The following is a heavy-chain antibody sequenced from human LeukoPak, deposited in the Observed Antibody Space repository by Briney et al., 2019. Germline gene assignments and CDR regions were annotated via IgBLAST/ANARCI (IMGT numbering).Heavy chain of an antibody. J-gene: IGHJ4*02. D-gene: IGHD3-10*01. V-gene: IGHV4-34*01. CDR3: ARGQRLLWFGELLRGNFDY. CDR1: GGSFSGYY. Sequence: SETLSLTCAVYGGSFSGYYWSWIRQPPGKGLEWIGEINHSGSTNYNPSLKSRVTISVDTSKNQFSLKLSSVTAADTAVCYCARGQRLLWFGELLRGNFDYRGQGTLVTVSS. CDR2: INHSGST.